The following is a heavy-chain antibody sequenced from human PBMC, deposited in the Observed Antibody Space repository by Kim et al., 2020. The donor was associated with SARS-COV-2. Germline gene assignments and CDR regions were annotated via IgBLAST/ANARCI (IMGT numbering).Heavy chain of an antibody. Sequence: GGSLRLSCAASGFTFSSYAMSWVRQAPGKGLEWVSAISGSGGSTYYADSVKGRFTISRDNSKNTLYLQMNSLRAEDTAVYYCARDILTGANTPCGLDVWGQGTTVTVSS. J-gene: IGHJ6*02. CDR1: GFTFSSYA. D-gene: IGHD3-9*01. CDR2: ISGSGGST. V-gene: IGHV3-23*01. CDR3: ARDILTGANTPCGLDV.